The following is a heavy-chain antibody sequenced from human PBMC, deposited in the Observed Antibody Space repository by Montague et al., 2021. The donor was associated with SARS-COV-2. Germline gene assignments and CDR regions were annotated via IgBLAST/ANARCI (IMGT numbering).Heavy chain of an antibody. D-gene: IGHD6-13*01. CDR2: IYTSGST. J-gene: IGHJ6*02. V-gene: IGHV4-61*02. Sequence: TLSLTCTVSGGSISSGSYYWSWIRQPAGKGLEWIGRIYTSGSTNYNPSLKSRVTISVDTSKNQFSLKLSSVTAADTAVYYCASGVRQLVLFDYYYGMDVWGRGTTVTVSS. CDR1: GGSISSGSYY. CDR3: ASGVRQLVLFDYYYGMDV.